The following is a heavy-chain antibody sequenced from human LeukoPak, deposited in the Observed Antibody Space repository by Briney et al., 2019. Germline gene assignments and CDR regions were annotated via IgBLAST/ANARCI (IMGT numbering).Heavy chain of an antibody. V-gene: IGHV3-20*04. CDR1: GFTFDDFG. Sequence: GGSLRLSCAASGFTFDDFGMSWVRQVPGKGLEWVSGINWNGASTGYADSVKGRFTISRDNAKNSLYLQMNSLRVEDTAVYYCARDPYSGSYGPYYYYYMDVWGKGTTVTISS. J-gene: IGHJ6*03. CDR2: INWNGAST. CDR3: ARDPYSGSYGPYYYYYMDV. D-gene: IGHD1-26*01.